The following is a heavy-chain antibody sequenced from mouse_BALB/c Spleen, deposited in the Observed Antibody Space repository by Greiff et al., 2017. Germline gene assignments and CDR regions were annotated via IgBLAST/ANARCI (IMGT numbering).Heavy chain of an antibody. CDR3: ARGITTVVAFYAMDY. Sequence: EVQGVESGGGLVKPGGSLKLSCAASGFTFSDYYMYWVRQTPEKRLEWVATISDGGSYTYYPDSVKGRFTISRDNAKNNPYLQMSSLKSEDTAMYYCARGITTVVAFYAMDYWGQGTSVTVSS. CDR2: ISDGGSYT. J-gene: IGHJ4*01. D-gene: IGHD1-1*01. CDR1: GFTFSDYY. V-gene: IGHV5-4*02.